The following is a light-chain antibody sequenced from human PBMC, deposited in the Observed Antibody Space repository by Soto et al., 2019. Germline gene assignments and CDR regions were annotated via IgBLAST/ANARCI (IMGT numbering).Light chain of an antibody. V-gene: IGKV1-39*01. CDR3: QQSFSTPQT. Sequence: DIQMTQSPSSLSASVGDSVTITCRASQSINIYLSWYQQKPGKAPKLLINVASTLQGGVPSRFSGSGSGTEFTLAISSLQPEESATYYCQQSFSTPQTFGGGTKV. CDR1: QSINIY. J-gene: IGKJ4*01. CDR2: VAS.